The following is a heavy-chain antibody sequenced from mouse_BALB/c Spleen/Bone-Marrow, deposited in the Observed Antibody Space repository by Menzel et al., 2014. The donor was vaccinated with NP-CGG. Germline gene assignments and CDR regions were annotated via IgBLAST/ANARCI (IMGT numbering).Heavy chain of an antibody. CDR3: ARPDYYGYLNY. V-gene: IGHV4-1*02. D-gene: IGHD1-1*01. CDR2: INPDSRTI. Sequence: EVQLQQSGGGLVQPGGSLKPSCAASGFDFSRYWMSWVRQAPGKGLEWIGEINPDSRTINYSPSLKDKFIISRDNAKNTLYLRLNKVRSEDTALYYCARPDYYGYLNYWGQGTTLTVSS. J-gene: IGHJ2*01. CDR1: GFDFSRYW.